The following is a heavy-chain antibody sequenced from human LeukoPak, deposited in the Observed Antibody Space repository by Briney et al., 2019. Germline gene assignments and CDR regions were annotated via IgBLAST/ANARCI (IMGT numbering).Heavy chain of an antibody. CDR2: ISSRSTYI. J-gene: IGHJ4*02. CDR3: AREESGSSGWYDY. Sequence: PGGSLRLSCAASRFTFIGYTMNWVRQAPGKGLEWVSSISSRSTYIYYADSVKGRFTISRDNAKNSLYLQMNSLRAEHTAVYYCAREESGSSGWYDYWGQGTLVTVSS. D-gene: IGHD6-19*01. V-gene: IGHV3-21*01. CDR1: RFTFIGYT.